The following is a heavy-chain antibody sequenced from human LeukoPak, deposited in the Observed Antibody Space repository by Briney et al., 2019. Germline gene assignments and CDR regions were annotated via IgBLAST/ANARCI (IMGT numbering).Heavy chain of an antibody. Sequence: PSDTLSLTCTVSGGSISSSSYYWSWVRQPAGKGLEWIGRIYASGSTNYNPSLKSRVTISVDTSKNQLSLKLSSVTAADTAVYYCAREEVYDFWSGYIDLFDYWGQGTLVTVSS. CDR1: GGSISSSSYY. CDR3: AREEVYDFWSGYIDLFDY. V-gene: IGHV4-61*02. D-gene: IGHD3-3*01. CDR2: IYASGST. J-gene: IGHJ4*02.